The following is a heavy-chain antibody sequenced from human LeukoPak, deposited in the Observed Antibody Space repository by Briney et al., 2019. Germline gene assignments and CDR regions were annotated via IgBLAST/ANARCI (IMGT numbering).Heavy chain of an antibody. J-gene: IGHJ4*02. CDR1: GGTINTYY. CDR2: IYYSGST. Sequence: SETLSLTCNVSGGTINTYYWRWVRQPPGRGLEWIGYIYYSGSTNYNPSLKSRVTISLDTSKKQFSLKLSSVTAADTAVYYCAREQRVNRIYIDYLGQGSLVTVSS. V-gene: IGHV4-59*01. CDR3: AREQRVNRIYIDY. D-gene: IGHD2/OR15-2a*01.